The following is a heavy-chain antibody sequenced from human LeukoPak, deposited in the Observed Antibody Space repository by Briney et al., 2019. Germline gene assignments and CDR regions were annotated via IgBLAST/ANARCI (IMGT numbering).Heavy chain of an antibody. J-gene: IGHJ3*02. CDR2: ISSSSSYI. CDR3: ARVQWGVAVAGTWNAFDI. V-gene: IGHV3-21*01. CDR1: GFTFSSYS. D-gene: IGHD6-19*01. Sequence: PGGSLRLSCAASGFTFSSYSMNWVRQAPGKGLEWVSSISSSSSYIYYADSVKGRFTISRDNAKNSLYLQMNSLRAEDTAVYYCARVQWGVAVAGTWNAFDIWGQGTMVTVSS.